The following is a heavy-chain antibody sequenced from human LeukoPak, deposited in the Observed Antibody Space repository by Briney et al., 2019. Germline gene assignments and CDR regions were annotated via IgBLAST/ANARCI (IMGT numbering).Heavy chain of an antibody. J-gene: IGHJ4*02. D-gene: IGHD6-6*01. V-gene: IGHV1-18*01. CDR3: ARDKGTSYLSSFDY. CDR2: ISAYNGNT. CDR1: GYTFTSYG. Sequence: GASVKVSCKASGYTFTSYGISWVRQAPGQGLEWMGWISAYNGNTNYAQKLQGRVTMTTDTSTSTSYMELRSLRSDDTAVYYCARDKGTSYLSSFDYWGQGTLVTVSS.